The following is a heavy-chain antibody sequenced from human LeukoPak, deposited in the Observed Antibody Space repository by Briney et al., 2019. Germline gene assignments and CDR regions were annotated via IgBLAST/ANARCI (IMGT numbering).Heavy chain of an antibody. Sequence: PGGSLRLSCAASGFTFSSYAMSSVRQAPGKGLEWVSTISGSGGSTYYADSVKGRFTISRDNSKNTLYLQMNSLKAEDTAVYYCAKHTPWSGYYYYYMDVWGKGTTVTVSS. CDR2: ISGSGGST. CDR1: GFTFSSYA. V-gene: IGHV3-23*01. CDR3: AKHTPWSGYYYYYMDV. J-gene: IGHJ6*03. D-gene: IGHD1-14*01.